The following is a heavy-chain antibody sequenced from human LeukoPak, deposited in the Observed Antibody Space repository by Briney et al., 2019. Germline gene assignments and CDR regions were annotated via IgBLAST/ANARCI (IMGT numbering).Heavy chain of an antibody. V-gene: IGHV4-59*08. D-gene: IGHD5-24*01. J-gene: IGHJ4*02. CDR1: GGSISSYY. CDR3: ARHDGATIFDY. Sequence: SETLTLTCTVSGGSISSYYWSWIRQPPGKGLEWIGYISYSGSTNFNPSLKSLVTISVDTSNNQFSLKLSSVTAADTAVYYCARHDGATIFDYWGQGTLVTVSS. CDR2: ISYSGST.